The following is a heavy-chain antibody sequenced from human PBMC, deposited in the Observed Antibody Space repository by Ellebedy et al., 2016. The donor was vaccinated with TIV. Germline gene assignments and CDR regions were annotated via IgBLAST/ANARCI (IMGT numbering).Heavy chain of an antibody. CDR1: GGSIRSYY. D-gene: IGHD3-10*01. V-gene: IGHV4-59*01. Sequence: MPSETLSLTCTVSGGSIRSYYWSWIRQPPGKGLEWIGYIYYTGTTDHNPSLKSRVTMSLDTSKKVFSLKLTSVTAADTAVYYCARVGRRWGVDEAFDVWGQGTRVTVSS. CDR3: ARVGRRWGVDEAFDV. J-gene: IGHJ3*01. CDR2: IYYTGTT.